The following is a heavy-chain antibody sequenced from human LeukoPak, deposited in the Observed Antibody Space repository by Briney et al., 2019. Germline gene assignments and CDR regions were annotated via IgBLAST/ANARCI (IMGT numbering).Heavy chain of an antibody. CDR3: ATDSGYPGGRGYYFDY. V-gene: IGHV3-64*01. CDR1: GFTFSSYA. CDR2: ISSNGGST. D-gene: IGHD5-12*01. J-gene: IGHJ4*02. Sequence: GGSLRLSCAASGFTFSSYAMHWVRQAPGKGLEYVSAISSNGGSTYYANSVKGRFTISRDNSKNTLYLQMGSLRAEDMAVYYCATDSGYPGGRGYYFDYWGQGTLVTVSS.